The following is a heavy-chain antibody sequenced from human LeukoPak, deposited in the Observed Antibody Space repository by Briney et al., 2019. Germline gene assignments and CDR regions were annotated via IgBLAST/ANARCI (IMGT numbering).Heavy chain of an antibody. Sequence: PGGSLRLSCAASGFIFTTYWMSWVRQAPGKGLEWVANIKQDGTDKFYVDSVKGRFTISRDNANNPLYLQMNSLRVEDTAVYYCVRDWGSSGHRFDSWGQGTLVTVSS. D-gene: IGHD3-22*01. CDR2: IKQDGTDK. CDR1: GFIFTTYW. CDR3: VRDWGSSGHRFDS. V-gene: IGHV3-7*05. J-gene: IGHJ4*02.